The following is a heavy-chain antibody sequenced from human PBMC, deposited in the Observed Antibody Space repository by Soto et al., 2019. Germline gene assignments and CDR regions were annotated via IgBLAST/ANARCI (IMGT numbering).Heavy chain of an antibody. D-gene: IGHD2-15*01. J-gene: IGHJ6*03. Sequence: QVQLVQSGAEVKKPGSSVKVSCKASGGTFSSYTISWVRQAPGQGLEWMGRIIPILGIANYAQKFQGRVTITADKSTSTAYMELSSLRSEDTAVYYCASHMNQERYCSGGSCYSDYYYYMDVWGKGTTVTVSS. V-gene: IGHV1-69*02. CDR2: IIPILGIA. CDR3: ASHMNQERYCSGGSCYSDYYYYMDV. CDR1: GGTFSSYT.